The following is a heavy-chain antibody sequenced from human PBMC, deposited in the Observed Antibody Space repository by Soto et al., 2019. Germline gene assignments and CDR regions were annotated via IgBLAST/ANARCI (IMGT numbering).Heavy chain of an antibody. CDR3: ARSLSTIGARPDY. CDR2: INPNSGDA. D-gene: IGHD6-6*01. V-gene: IGHV1-2*02. Sequence: ASVKVSCKTSGYTFTGYYIHWVRQAPGQGLEWMGWINPNSGDAKYAQKFQGRVTMTRDPSTAYMQLSTLSYDDTAVYYCARSLSTIGARPDYWGQGTLVTVSS. CDR1: GYTFTGYY. J-gene: IGHJ4*02.